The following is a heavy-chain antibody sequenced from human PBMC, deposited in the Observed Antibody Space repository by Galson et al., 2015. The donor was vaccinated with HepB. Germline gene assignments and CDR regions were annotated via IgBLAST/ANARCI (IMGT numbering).Heavy chain of an antibody. CDR2: ISDSGDST. J-gene: IGHJ4*02. Sequence: GQGLEWVSAISDSGDSTYYADSVRGRFTISRDNSKNTLYLQMNGLTADDTAVYFCAKDAAPGSGSRYFDDWGQGTLVTVSS. D-gene: IGHD6-19*01. CDR3: AKDAAPGSGSRYFDD. V-gene: IGHV3-23*01.